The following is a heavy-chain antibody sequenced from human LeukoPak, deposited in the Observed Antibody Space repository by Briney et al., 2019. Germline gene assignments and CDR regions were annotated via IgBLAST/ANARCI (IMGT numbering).Heavy chain of an antibody. V-gene: IGHV6-1*01. CDR2: TYYRSKWYN. CDR3: ARDRLGAYYFDY. J-gene: IGHJ4*02. D-gene: IGHD3-16*01. CDR1: GDSVSSNNTT. Sequence: SQTLSLTCAISGDSVSSNNTTWDWVRQSPSRGLEWLGRTYYRSKWYNDYAVSVKSRITINPDTSKNQFSLQLNSVTPEDTAVYYCARDRLGAYYFDYWGQGTLVTVSS.